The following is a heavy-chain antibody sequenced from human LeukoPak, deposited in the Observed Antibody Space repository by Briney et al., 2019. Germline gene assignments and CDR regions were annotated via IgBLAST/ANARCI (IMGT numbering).Heavy chain of an antibody. CDR2: IKQDENEQ. CDR1: GITVSRYW. D-gene: IGHD2-2*01. Sequence: GGSLRLSCAASGITVSRYWMSWVRQTPGGGLEWVANIKQDENEQDYVDSVRGRFTISRDNVKNSLYLQMNSLRVEDTALYYCGRGKSPAAVDYWGRGNLVTVSS. J-gene: IGHJ4*02. V-gene: IGHV3-7*01. CDR3: GRGKSPAAVDY.